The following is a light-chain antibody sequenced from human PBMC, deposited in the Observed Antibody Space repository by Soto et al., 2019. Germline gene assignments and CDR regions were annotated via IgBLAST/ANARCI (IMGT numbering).Light chain of an antibody. CDR2: DVT. V-gene: IGLV2-11*01. CDR3: CSYAGSYTFDV. CDR1: SSDVGGYNY. Sequence: QSVQTHPLSVSGSPGHSVTISCTGTSSDVGGYNYVSWYQQHPGKAPKLMIYDVTKRPSGVPDRFSGSKSGNTASLTISGLQAEDEADYYCCSYAGSYTFDVFGTGTKVTAL. J-gene: IGLJ1*01.